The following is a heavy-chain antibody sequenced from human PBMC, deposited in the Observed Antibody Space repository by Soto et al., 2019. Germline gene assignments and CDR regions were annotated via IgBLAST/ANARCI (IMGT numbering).Heavy chain of an antibody. CDR1: GYSFTSYW. D-gene: IGHD1-26*01. Sequence: GESLKISCKGSGYSFTSYWISWVRQMPGKGLEWMGRIDPSDSYTNYSPSFQGRVTISADKSISTAYLQWSSLKASDTAMYYCASAEEPYYYYYGMDVWGQGTTVTVSS. CDR3: ASAEEPYYYYYGMDV. CDR2: IDPSDSYT. V-gene: IGHV5-10-1*01. J-gene: IGHJ6*02.